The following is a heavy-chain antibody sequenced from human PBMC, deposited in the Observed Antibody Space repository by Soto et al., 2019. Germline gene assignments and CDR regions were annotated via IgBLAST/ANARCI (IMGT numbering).Heavy chain of an antibody. J-gene: IGHJ5*02. Sequence: GGSLRLSCAASGFTFSSYAVSWVRQAPGKGLEWVSAISGSGGSTYYADSVKGRFTISRDNSKNTLYLQMNSLRAEDTAVYYCAKDWVDYYGSGSSFDPWGQGTLVTVSS. V-gene: IGHV3-23*01. CDR2: ISGSGGST. D-gene: IGHD3-10*01. CDR1: GFTFSSYA. CDR3: AKDWVDYYGSGSSFDP.